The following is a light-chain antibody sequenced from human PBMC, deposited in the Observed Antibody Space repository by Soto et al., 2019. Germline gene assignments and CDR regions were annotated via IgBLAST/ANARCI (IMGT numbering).Light chain of an antibody. Sequence: QSALTQPASVSGSPGQSITISCPGTSSDVGGYNYVSWYQHHPGKAPKLMIYEVSNRPSGISNRFSGSKSGNTASLTISGLQAEDEADYSCSSYISSNTVVFGGGTKLTVL. CDR3: SSYISSNTVV. CDR1: SSDVGGYNY. CDR2: EVS. J-gene: IGLJ2*01. V-gene: IGLV2-14*01.